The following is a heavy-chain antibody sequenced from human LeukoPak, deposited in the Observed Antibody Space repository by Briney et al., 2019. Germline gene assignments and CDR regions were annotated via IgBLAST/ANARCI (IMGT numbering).Heavy chain of an antibody. D-gene: IGHD6-13*01. CDR1: GFTFSSYS. J-gene: IGHJ4*02. Sequence: GGSLRLSCAASGFTFSSYSMNWVRQAPGKGLECVSSISSSSSSIYYADSVKGRFTISRDDAKNSPYLQMNSLRAEDTAVYYCARTATDTGEFDYWGQGTLVTVSS. V-gene: IGHV3-21*01. CDR3: ARTATDTGEFDY. CDR2: ISSSSSSI.